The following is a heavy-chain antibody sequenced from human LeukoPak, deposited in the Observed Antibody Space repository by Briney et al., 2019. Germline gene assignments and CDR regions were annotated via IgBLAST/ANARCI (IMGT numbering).Heavy chain of an antibody. V-gene: IGHV1-2*02. D-gene: IGHD4-17*01. J-gene: IGHJ4*02. CDR3: ARDPGDYALTDY. Sequence: ASVKVSCKASGYTFTGYYMHWVRQAPGQGLEWMGWINPNSGGTNYAQKFQGRVTMTRDTSISTAYMELSRLRSDDMAVYYCARDPGDYALTDYWGQGTLVTVSS. CDR1: GYTFTGYY. CDR2: INPNSGGT.